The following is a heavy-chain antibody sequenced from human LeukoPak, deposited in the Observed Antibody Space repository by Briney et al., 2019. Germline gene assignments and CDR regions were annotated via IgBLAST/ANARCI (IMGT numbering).Heavy chain of an antibody. D-gene: IGHD2-2*01. V-gene: IGHV3-21*01. CDR2: ISSSSIYI. J-gene: IGHJ4*02. Sequence: GGSLRLSCAASGFTFSSYSMNWVRQAPGKGLEWVSSISSSSIYIYYPYSVKGRLTISRDNAKNSLHLQMNSLRAEDTAVYYCATVVVVPAATDYWGQGTLVTVSS. CDR3: ATVVVVPAATDY. CDR1: GFTFSSYS.